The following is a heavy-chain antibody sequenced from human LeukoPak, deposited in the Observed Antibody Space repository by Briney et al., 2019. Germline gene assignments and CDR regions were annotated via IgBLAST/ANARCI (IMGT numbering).Heavy chain of an antibody. Sequence: PGGSLRLSCATSGFTFNKYAVHWVRQAPGKGLEWVAVISYDGSNKYYADSLEGRFTISRDNSKNTLYLQMNSLRAEDTAVYYCARDWGWLRPFDYWGQGTLVTVSS. J-gene: IGHJ4*02. CDR1: GFTFNKYA. D-gene: IGHD5-12*01. CDR3: ARDWGWLRPFDY. CDR2: ISYDGSNK. V-gene: IGHV3-30-3*01.